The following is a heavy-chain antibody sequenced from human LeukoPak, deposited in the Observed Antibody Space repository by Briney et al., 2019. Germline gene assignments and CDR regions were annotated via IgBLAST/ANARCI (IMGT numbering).Heavy chain of an antibody. CDR3: ARDKVSNYVFDY. Sequence: GGSLRLSCAASGFTFSSYWMHWVRQAPGKGLVWVSHISSDGSSTSYADSVKGRFTISRDNAKNTLYLQMNRLRAEDTAVHYCARDKVSNYVFDYWGQGTLVTVSS. D-gene: IGHD4-11*01. J-gene: IGHJ4*02. V-gene: IGHV3-74*01. CDR1: GFTFSSYW. CDR2: ISSDGSST.